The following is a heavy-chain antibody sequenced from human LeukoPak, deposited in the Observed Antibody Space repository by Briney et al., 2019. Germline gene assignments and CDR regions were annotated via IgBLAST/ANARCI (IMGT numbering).Heavy chain of an antibody. Sequence: PSETLSLTCAVYGASLNGHYWSWIRQPPGKGLEWIGESSDSGGTKFNPSLKSRVTISADTSKNQFSLKLSSVTAADTAMYYCARDHHHNGGWYGPRNDAFDIWGRGTMVTVSS. CDR1: GASLNGHY. D-gene: IGHD6-19*01. J-gene: IGHJ3*02. CDR2: SSDSGGT. V-gene: IGHV4-34*01. CDR3: ARDHHHNGGWYGPRNDAFDI.